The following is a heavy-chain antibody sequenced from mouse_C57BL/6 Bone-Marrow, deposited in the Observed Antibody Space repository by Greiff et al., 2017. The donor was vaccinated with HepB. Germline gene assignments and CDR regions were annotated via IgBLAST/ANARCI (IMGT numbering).Heavy chain of an antibody. CDR1: GFSLTSYG. D-gene: IGHD2-1*01. CDR2: IWSGGST. V-gene: IGHV2-2*01. Sequence: VQLQQSGPGLVQPSQSLSITCTVSGFSLTSYGVHWVRQSPGKGLEWLGVIWSGGSTDYNAAFISRLTIIKDNSKSQVFFKMNSLQTDDTAIYYWASHGNYVYFGVWGTGTTVTVSS. CDR3: ASHGNYVYFGV. J-gene: IGHJ1*03.